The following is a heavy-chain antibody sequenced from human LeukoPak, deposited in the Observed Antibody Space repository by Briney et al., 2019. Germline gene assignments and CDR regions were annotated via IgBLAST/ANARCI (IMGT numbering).Heavy chain of an antibody. V-gene: IGHV3-23*01. CDR1: RFTFNSYA. CDR2: IGGSNGIT. D-gene: IGHD5-12*01. J-gene: IGHJ4*02. Sequence: GGSLRLSCAASRFTFNSYAMSGVRQAPGKGLEWVSVIGGSNGITFYVGSVKGRLTISRDNSKDTLYLQMNSLRAEDTAVYYCARNENSGWGYFDYWGQGTLVTVSS. CDR3: ARNENSGWGYFDY.